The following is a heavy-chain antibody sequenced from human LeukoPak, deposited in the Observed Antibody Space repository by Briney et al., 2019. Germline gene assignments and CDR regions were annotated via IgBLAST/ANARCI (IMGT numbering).Heavy chain of an antibody. J-gene: IGHJ4*02. V-gene: IGHV1-2*06. CDR2: INPNSGGT. CDR1: GYTFTGHY. D-gene: IGHD6-6*01. CDR3: ASHSHYSDSSSPGTDDY. Sequence: ASVKVSCKASGYTFTGHYMHWVRQAPGQGLEWMGRINPNSGGTNYAQKFQGRVTMTRDTSISTAYMELSRLRSDDTAVYYCASHSHYSDSSSPGTDDYWGQGTLVTVSS.